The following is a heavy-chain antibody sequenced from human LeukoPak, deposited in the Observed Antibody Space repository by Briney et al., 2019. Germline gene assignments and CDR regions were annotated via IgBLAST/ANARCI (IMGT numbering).Heavy chain of an antibody. CDR1: GFTFSTHA. CDR3: AREVGYCSSSSCYEDY. J-gene: IGHJ4*02. Sequence: VRSLRLSCAASGFTFSTHAMHWVRQAPGKGLEWVAVISYDGSNKYYADSVKGRFTISRDNSKNTLFLQMNSLRAEDTAVYYCAREVGYCSSSSCYEDYWGQGTLVTVSS. D-gene: IGHD2-2*01. CDR2: ISYDGSNK. V-gene: IGHV3-30-3*01.